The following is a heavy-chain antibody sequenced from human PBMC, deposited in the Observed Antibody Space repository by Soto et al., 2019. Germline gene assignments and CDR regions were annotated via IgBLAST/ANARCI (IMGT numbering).Heavy chain of an antibody. D-gene: IGHD3-10*01. CDR1: GFTFSSYG. CDR2: IWYDGSNK. J-gene: IGHJ4*02. V-gene: IGHV3-33*01. CDR3: AREGELLKSFDY. Sequence: GSLRLSCAASGFTFSSYGMHWVRQAPGKGLEWVAVIWYDGSNKYYADSVKGRFTISRDNSKNTLYLQMNSLRAEDTAVYYCAREGELLKSFDYWGQGTLVTVSS.